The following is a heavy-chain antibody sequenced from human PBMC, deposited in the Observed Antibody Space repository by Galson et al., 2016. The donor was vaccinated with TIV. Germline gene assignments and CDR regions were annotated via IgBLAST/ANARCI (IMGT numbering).Heavy chain of an antibody. J-gene: IGHJ4*02. CDR2: IKEDGSEI. CDR3: SRDLTTGNPGYDY. D-gene: IGHD1-1*01. CDR1: GFSFRSYW. V-gene: IGHV3-7*01. Sequence: SLRLSCAASGFSFRSYWMSWVRQAPGKGLQWVANIKEDGSEIYYVDSVKGRFTISRDNAKNSLNLQMSSLRAEDTAMYYCSRDLTTGNPGYDYWGQGTLVTVSS.